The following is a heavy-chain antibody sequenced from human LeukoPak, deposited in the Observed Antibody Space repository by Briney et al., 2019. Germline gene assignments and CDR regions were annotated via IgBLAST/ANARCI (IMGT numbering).Heavy chain of an antibody. D-gene: IGHD6-13*01. V-gene: IGHV3-30*18. CDR1: GLTFSSYG. J-gene: IGHJ3*02. Sequence: GGALSLSCAASGLTFSSYGMRWVREAPGKGLEGVAVISYDGSNKYYADSVKGRFTISRDNSKHTLYLQMNSLRAEDTAVYYCAKDSGSSWYPDAFDIWGQGTMVTVSS. CDR3: AKDSGSSWYPDAFDI. CDR2: ISYDGSNK.